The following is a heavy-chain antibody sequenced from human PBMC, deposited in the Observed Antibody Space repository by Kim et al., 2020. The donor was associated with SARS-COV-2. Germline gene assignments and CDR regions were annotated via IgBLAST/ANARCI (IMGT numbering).Heavy chain of an antibody. Sequence: GNTKHSPSLTSRATLSVDTSKNQFSLKLRSVTAADTAVYYCARRPAGIDSWGQGTPVTVSS. V-gene: IGHV4-34*04. CDR3: ARRPAGIDS. D-gene: IGHD2-21*01. CDR2: GNT. J-gene: IGHJ4*02.